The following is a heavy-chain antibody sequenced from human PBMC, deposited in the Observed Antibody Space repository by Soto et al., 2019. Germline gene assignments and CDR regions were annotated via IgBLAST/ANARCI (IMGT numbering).Heavy chain of an antibody. CDR2: IWSDGSNK. CDR1: GFTFSSYG. J-gene: IGHJ4*02. V-gene: IGHV3-33*08. CDR3: AREIVVARGASYFAY. Sequence: PGGSPRLSCEASGFTFSSYGMHWFRQAPGKGLEWVAVIWSDGSNKYNGDSVKGRFTISRDNSKNTVYLQMNSLRAEDTAVYYSAREIVVARGASYFAYWRPGTLVTVSS. D-gene: IGHD2-2*01.